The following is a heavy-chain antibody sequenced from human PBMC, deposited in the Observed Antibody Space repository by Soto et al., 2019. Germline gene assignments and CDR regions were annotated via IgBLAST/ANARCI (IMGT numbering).Heavy chain of an antibody. CDR3: ARGHSRKYYDFWSDPYVLDV. CDR1: GGTFSGYY. D-gene: IGHD3-3*01. CDR2: INHSGST. J-gene: IGHJ6*02. V-gene: IGHV4-34*01. Sequence: PSETLSLTCAVYGGTFSGYYWSWVRQPPGKGLERIGEINHSGSTNYNPSLKSRVTISVDTSKNQFSLKLSSVTAADTAVYYCARGHSRKYYDFWSDPYVLDVSGQGTTVTVSS.